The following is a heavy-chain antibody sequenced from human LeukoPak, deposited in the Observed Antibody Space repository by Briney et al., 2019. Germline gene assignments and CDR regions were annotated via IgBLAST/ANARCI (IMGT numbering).Heavy chain of an antibody. CDR1: GYTFTSYD. V-gene: IGHV1-8*03. CDR3: ARARRQLWRSFDP. Sequence: GASVKVSFKASGYTFTSYDINWVRQATGQGLEGMGWMNPNSSNTGYAQKFHGRVTITRHTSISTAYIELGSLRSEGTAVYYCARARRQLWRSFDPWGQGTVVSVSS. CDR2: MNPNSSNT. J-gene: IGHJ5*02. D-gene: IGHD5-18*01.